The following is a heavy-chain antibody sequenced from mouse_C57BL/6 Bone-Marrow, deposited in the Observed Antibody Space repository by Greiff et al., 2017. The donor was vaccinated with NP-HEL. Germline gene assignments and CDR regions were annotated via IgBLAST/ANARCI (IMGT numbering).Heavy chain of an antibody. J-gene: IGHJ2*01. D-gene: IGHD2-3*01. Sequence: VKVVESGAELVRPGASVKLSCKASGYTFTDYYINWVKQRPGQGLEWIARIYPGSGNTYYNEKFKGKATLTAEKSSSTAYMQLSSLTSEDSAVYFCAREKGWLPFDYWGQGTTLTVSS. CDR2: IYPGSGNT. CDR3: AREKGWLPFDY. V-gene: IGHV1-76*01. CDR1: GYTFTDYY.